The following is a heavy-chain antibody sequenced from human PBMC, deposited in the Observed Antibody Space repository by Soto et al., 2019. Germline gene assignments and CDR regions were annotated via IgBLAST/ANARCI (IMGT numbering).Heavy chain of an antibody. Sequence: QVQLVQSGAEVKKPGASVKVSCKASGYTFTSYGISWVRQAPGQGLEWMGWISAYNGNTNYVQKLQGRVTMTTDTSTSTAYMELRSLRSDDTAVYYCARDMKYYYDSSGYPVWGPRDYWSQGTLVTVSS. CDR2: ISAYNGNT. V-gene: IGHV1-18*04. CDR1: GYTFTSYG. J-gene: IGHJ4*02. D-gene: IGHD3-22*01. CDR3: ARDMKYYYDSSGYPVWGPRDY.